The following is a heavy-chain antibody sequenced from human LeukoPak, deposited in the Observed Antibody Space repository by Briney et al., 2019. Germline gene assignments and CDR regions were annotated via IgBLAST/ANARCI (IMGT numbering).Heavy chain of an antibody. V-gene: IGHV3-23*01. D-gene: IGHD3-22*01. Sequence: GGSLRLSCATSGFSFSSYAMSWVRQAPGKGLEWVSAMSSSDDGRYYAASVKGRFTISRDNSKNTLYLQMNNLRAEDTAVYFCERERADDSGIQWGQGTLVTVSS. J-gene: IGHJ4*02. CDR3: ERERADDSGIQ. CDR2: MSSSDDGR. CDR1: GFSFSSYA.